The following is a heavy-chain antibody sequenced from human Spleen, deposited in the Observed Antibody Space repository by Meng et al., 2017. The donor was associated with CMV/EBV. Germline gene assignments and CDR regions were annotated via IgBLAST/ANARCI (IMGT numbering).Heavy chain of an antibody. CDR2: IIPILGIA. D-gene: IGHD3-3*01. CDR3: ASRTRLHYPYTIFGVVIRYYGMDV. V-gene: IGHV1-69*10. CDR1: GGTFSSYA. J-gene: IGHJ6*02. Sequence: SVKVSFQASGGTFSSYAISWVRQAPGQGLEWMGGIIPILGIANYAQKFQGRVTITADKSTSTAYMELSRLRSEDTAVYYCASRTRLHYPYTIFGVVIRYYGMDVWGQGTTVTVSS.